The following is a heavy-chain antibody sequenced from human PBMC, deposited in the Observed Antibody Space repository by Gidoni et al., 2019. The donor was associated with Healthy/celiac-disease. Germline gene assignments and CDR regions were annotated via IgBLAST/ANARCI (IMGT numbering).Heavy chain of an antibody. D-gene: IGHD2-2*01. Sequence: EVQLVESGGGLVQPGGSLRLSCSASGFTFSSYAMHWVRQAPGKGLEYVAAISSNGGGTYYADSVKGRFTISRDNSKNTLYLQMSSLRAEDTAVYYCVTPKVVPAAIPYYYYYYMDVWGKGTTVTVSS. J-gene: IGHJ6*03. CDR2: ISSNGGGT. CDR3: VTPKVVPAAIPYYYYYYMDV. CDR1: GFTFSSYA. V-gene: IGHV3-64D*06.